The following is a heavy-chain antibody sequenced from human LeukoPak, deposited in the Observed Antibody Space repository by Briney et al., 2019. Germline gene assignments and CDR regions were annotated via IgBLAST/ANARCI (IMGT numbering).Heavy chain of an antibody. CDR2: INHSGST. CDR1: GGSFSGYY. CDR3: ARVTPTAIVVVTRTSDP. Sequence: SETLSLTCAVYGGSFSGYYWSWIRQPPGKGLEWIGEINHSGSTNYNPSLKSRVTISVDTSKNQFSLKLSSVTAADTAVYYCARVTPTAIVVVTRTSDPWGQGTLVNVSS. V-gene: IGHV4-34*01. D-gene: IGHD2-21*02. J-gene: IGHJ5*02.